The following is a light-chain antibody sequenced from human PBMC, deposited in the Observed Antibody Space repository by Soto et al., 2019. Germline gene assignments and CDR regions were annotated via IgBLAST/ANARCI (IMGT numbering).Light chain of an antibody. CDR2: GAS. J-gene: IGKJ5*01. CDR3: QQYDNWPPIT. Sequence: EIVMTQSPATLSVSPWGRATLSCRASQSVSSKLAWYQQKAGQAPRLLIYGASTRATGIPARFSGSGSGTEFTLTISSLQSDDSAVYYCQQYDNWPPITFGQGTRLEIK. V-gene: IGKV3-15*01. CDR1: QSVSSK.